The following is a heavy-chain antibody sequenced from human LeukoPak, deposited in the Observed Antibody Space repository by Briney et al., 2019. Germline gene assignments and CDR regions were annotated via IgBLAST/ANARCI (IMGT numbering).Heavy chain of an antibody. J-gene: IGHJ6*02. CDR1: GYSFTSNY. Sequence: ASVKVSCKASGYSFTSNYIHWVRQAPGQGLEWMGMIYPRDGSTSYAQKFQGRVTMTRDTSTSTVYMELSSLRSEDTAVYYCARSSITIFGVGFYYYYGMDVWGQGTTVTVSS. V-gene: IGHV1-46*01. CDR3: ARSSITIFGVGFYYYYGMDV. D-gene: IGHD3-3*01. CDR2: IYPRDGST.